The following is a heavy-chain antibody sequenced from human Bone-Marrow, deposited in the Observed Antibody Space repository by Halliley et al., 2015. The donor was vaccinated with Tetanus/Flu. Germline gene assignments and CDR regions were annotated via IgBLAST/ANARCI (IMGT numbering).Heavy chain of an antibody. CDR3: ARNKASSWADALDI. D-gene: IGHD6-13*01. V-gene: IGHV3-53*01. CDR2: TDFGGKT. Sequence: WVSVTDFGGKTKYAESGEGRFPVSRDNSKNTLYLQRNSLRGDATAVYYCARNKASSWADALDIWGQGTMVTVSS. J-gene: IGHJ3*02.